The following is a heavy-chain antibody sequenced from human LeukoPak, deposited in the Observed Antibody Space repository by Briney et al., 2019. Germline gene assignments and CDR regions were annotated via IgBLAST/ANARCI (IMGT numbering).Heavy chain of an antibody. J-gene: IGHJ1*01. CDR3: ARDLGPGYFQH. Sequence: GASVKVSCKTSGYIFAHNGISWVRQAPGQGPEWMGWISAYNGDTNYAQNFQGRVTMTRDTSTSTVYMELRSLRSDDTAVYYCARDLGPGYFQHWGQGTLVTVSS. D-gene: IGHD7-27*01. V-gene: IGHV1-18*01. CDR1: GYIFAHNG. CDR2: ISAYNGDT.